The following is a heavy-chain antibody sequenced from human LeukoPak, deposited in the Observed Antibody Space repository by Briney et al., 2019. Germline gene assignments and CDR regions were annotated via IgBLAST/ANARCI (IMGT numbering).Heavy chain of an antibody. D-gene: IGHD2-21*01. CDR2: IYHSGST. CDR3: ARVPDCGGDCYFDY. V-gene: IGHV4-30-2*01. J-gene: IGHJ4*02. CDR1: GGSISSGGYY. Sequence: SKTLSLTCTVSGGSISSGGYYWSWIRQPPGKGLEWIGYIYHSGSTYYNPSLKSRVTISVDRSKNQFSLKLSSVTAADTAVYYCARVPDCGGDCYFDYWGQGTLVTVSS.